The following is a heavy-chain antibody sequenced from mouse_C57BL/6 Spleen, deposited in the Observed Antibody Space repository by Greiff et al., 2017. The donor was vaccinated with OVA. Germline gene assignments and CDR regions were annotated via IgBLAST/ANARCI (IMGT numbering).Heavy chain of an antibody. CDR2: ISSGSSTI. CDR3: ATTNWDKDYYAMDY. J-gene: IGHJ4*01. D-gene: IGHD4-1*01. CDR1: GFTFSDYG. Sequence: EVKLVESGGGLVKPGGSLKLSCAASGFTFSDYGMHWVRQAPEKGLEWVAYISSGSSTIYYADTVKGRFTISRDNAKNTLFLQMTSLRSEDTAMYYCATTNWDKDYYAMDYWGQGTSVTVSS. V-gene: IGHV5-17*01.